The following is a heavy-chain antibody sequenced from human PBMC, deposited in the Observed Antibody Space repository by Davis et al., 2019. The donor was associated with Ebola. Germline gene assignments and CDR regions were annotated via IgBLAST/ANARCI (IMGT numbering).Heavy chain of an antibody. J-gene: IGHJ5*02. Sequence: GESLKISCASSGFTSGRYAMSWVRQAPGKGLEWVSVIYSGGSTYYADSVKGRFTISRDNSKNTLYLQMNSLRAEDTAVYYCARDITLRGPFDPWGQGTLVTVSS. CDR1: GFTSGRYA. CDR3: ARDITLRGPFDP. CDR2: IYSGGST. V-gene: IGHV3-66*01. D-gene: IGHD3-10*01.